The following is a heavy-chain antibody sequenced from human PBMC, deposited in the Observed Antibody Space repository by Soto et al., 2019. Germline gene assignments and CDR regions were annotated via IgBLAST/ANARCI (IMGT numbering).Heavy chain of an antibody. V-gene: IGHV4-30-4*01. CDR3: ASSSYYGSGSYPHNPRDWFDP. CDR1: GGSISSGDYY. CDR2: IYYSGST. Sequence: SETLSLTCTVSGGSISSGDYYWSWIRQPPGKGLEWIGYIYYSGSTYYNPSLKSRVTISVDTSENQFSLKLSSVTAADTAVYYCASSSYYGSGSYPHNPRDWFDPWGQGTLVTVSS. D-gene: IGHD3-10*01. J-gene: IGHJ5*02.